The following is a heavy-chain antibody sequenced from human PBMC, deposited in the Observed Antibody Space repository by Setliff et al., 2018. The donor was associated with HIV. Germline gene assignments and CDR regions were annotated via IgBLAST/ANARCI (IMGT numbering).Heavy chain of an antibody. CDR3: ARAPSDYYYYYMDV. V-gene: IGHV4-4*07. Sequence: SETLSLTCTVSGGSISSYYWSWIRQPAGKGLEWIGRFYTSGSTNYNPSLKSRVTMSVDTSKNQFSLKLSSVTAADTAVYYCARAPSDYYYYYMDVWGKGTTVTVSS. J-gene: IGHJ6*03. CDR2: FYTSGST. CDR1: GGSISSYY.